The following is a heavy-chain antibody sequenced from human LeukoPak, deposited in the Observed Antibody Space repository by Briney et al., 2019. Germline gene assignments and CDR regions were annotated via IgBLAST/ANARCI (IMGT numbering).Heavy chain of an antibody. CDR2: IKQDGSEK. CDR1: EFTFSSYW. D-gene: IGHD4-11*01. CDR3: ARDRLPHDY. J-gene: IGHJ4*02. Sequence: GGSLRLSCAASEFTFSSYWMSWVRQAPGKGLEWVANIKQDGSEKYCVDSVKGRFTISRDNAKNSLYLQMNSLRAEDTAVYYCARDRLPHDYWGQGTLVTVSS. V-gene: IGHV3-7*01.